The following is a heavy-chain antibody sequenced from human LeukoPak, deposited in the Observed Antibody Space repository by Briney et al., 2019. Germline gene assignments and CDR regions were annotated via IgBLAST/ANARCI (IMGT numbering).Heavy chain of an antibody. CDR2: IYHSGGS. D-gene: IGHD6-13*01. Sequence: SETLSLTCAVSGGSISSNNWWSWVRQPQGKGLEWIGEIYHSGGSNYNVSLKSRVTISVDTSKNQFSLKLSSVTAADTAVYYCARRRGSWYYFDYWGQGTLVTVSS. J-gene: IGHJ4*02. CDR1: GGSISSNNW. CDR3: ARRRGSWYYFDY. V-gene: IGHV4-4*02.